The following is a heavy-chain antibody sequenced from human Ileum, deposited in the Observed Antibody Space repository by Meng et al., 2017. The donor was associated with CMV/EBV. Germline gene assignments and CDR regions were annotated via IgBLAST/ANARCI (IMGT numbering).Heavy chain of an antibody. CDR2: INPNSGGT. Sequence: FTDYYMHWVRQAPGQGLEWMGWINPNSGGTNYAQKFQGRVTMTRDTSISTAYMELSRLRSDDTAVYYCARGPQYGIVVVPAGAFDPWGQGTLVTVSS. J-gene: IGHJ5*02. CDR3: ARGPQYGIVVVPAGAFDP. D-gene: IGHD2-2*01. V-gene: IGHV1-2*02. CDR1: FTDYY.